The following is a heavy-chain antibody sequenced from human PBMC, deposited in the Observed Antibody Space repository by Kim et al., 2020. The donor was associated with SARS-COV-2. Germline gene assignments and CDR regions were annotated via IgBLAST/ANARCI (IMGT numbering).Heavy chain of an antibody. J-gene: IGHJ6*02. D-gene: IGHD1-1*01. CDR2: IYSGGST. V-gene: IGHV3-53*01. CDR3: ARDRVRAGMDV. CDR1: GFTVSSNY. Sequence: GGSLRLSCAASGFTVSSNYMSWVRQAPGKGLEWVSVIYSGGSTYYADSVKGRFTISRDNSKNTLYLQMNSLRAEDTAVYYCARDRVRAGMDVWGQGTTVTVSS.